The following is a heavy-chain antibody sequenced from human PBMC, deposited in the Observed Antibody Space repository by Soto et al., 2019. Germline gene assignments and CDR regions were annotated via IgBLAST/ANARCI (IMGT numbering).Heavy chain of an antibody. D-gene: IGHD3-3*01. Sequence: SETLSLTCAVYGGSFSGYYWSWIRQPPGKGLEWIGEINHSGSTNYNPSLKSRVTISVDTSKNQFSLKLSSVTAADTAVYYCARGEGGLRFRGTGSAPWGQGTLVPVPP. J-gene: IGHJ5*02. CDR2: INHSGST. CDR1: GGSFSGYY. CDR3: ARGEGGLRFRGTGSAP. V-gene: IGHV4-34*01.